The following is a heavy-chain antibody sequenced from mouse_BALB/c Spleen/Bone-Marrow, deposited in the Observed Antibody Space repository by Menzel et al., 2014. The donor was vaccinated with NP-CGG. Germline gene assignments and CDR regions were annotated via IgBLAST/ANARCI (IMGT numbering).Heavy chain of an antibody. CDR1: VFNIKATY. CDR2: VDPANGNT. J-gene: IGHJ2*01. CDR3: ARYTLRTFLDH. V-gene: IGHV14-3*02. Sequence: EVHLKQTGAGLVKSGASVKLSGTASVFNIKATYMHWVKLRPEQGLEWIGRVDPANGNTKYDPKFQGKATITADTSSNTAYLQLSSLSSEDTAVYYCARYTLRTFLDHCGQDTALEVST. D-gene: IGHD1-1*01.